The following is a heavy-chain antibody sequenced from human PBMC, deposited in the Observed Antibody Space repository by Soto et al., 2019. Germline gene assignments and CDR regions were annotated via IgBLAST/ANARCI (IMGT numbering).Heavy chain of an antibody. CDR2: IVHSGTP. J-gene: IGHJ4*02. CDR1: GGSISASTW. D-gene: IGHD5-12*01. Sequence: QVQVQESGPRLVQPSGTLSLTCAVSGGSISASTWWPWVRQPPGKGLEWIGEIVHSGTPNYNPSPGCRRPISVGKFKNQFSLQLTSATDADTAGYDCASRYGGWPEWGQGILVTVSS. V-gene: IGHV4-4*02. CDR3: ASRYGGWPE.